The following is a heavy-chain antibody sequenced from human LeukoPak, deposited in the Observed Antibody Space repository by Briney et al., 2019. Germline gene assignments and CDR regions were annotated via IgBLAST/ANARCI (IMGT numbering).Heavy chain of an antibody. J-gene: IGHJ6*04. CDR2: ISSSGSTI. CDR1: GFTVSSYA. V-gene: IGHV3-48*03. D-gene: IGHD3-10*02. CDR3: AELGITMIGGV. Sequence: PGGSLRLSCAASGFTVSSYAMSWVRQAPGKGLEWASAISSSGSTIYYADSVKGRFTISRDNAKNSLYLQMNSLRAEDTAVYYCAELGITMIGGVWGKGTTVTISS.